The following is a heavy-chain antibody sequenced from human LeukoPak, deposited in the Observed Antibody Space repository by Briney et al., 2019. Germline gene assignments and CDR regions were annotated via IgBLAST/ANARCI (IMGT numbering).Heavy chain of an antibody. D-gene: IGHD3-3*01. Sequence: SETLSLTCTVSADSISSYYWSWIRQPPGKGLEWIGFIYYSGTTNYNPSLKSRVTISVDTSKNQFSLKLSSVTAADTAVYYCARENRPYYDFWSGYRPINWFDPWGQGTLVTVSS. V-gene: IGHV4-59*01. CDR2: IYYSGTT. CDR1: ADSISSYY. J-gene: IGHJ5*02. CDR3: ARENRPYYDFWSGYRPINWFDP.